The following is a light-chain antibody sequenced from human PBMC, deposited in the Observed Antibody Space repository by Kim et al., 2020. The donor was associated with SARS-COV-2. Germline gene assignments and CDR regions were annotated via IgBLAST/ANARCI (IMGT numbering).Light chain of an antibody. V-gene: IGKV1-13*02. J-gene: IGKJ4*01. CDR3: QQFKSYPLT. Sequence: GDRVTITCRASQDTNSGLAWYQQKPGKAPKLLIYDASSLESGVPSRFSGSGSGTEFTLTISSLQPEDFATYFCQQFKSYPLTFGGGTKVDIK. CDR2: DAS. CDR1: QDTNSG.